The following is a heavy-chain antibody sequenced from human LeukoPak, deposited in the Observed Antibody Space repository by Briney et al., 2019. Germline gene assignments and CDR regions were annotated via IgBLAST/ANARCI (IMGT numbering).Heavy chain of an antibody. D-gene: IGHD2-15*01. Sequence: PGASLKISCKGSGYSFTSYWIGWVRHMAGKGLEWMGIIYPGDSDTRYSPSFQGQVNISADKSISTAYLQWSSLKASDTAMYYCASPGGYCSGGSCYPKVWGQGTLVTVSS. CDR2: IYPGDSDT. CDR1: GYSFTSYW. CDR3: ASPGGYCSGGSCYPKV. V-gene: IGHV5-51*01. J-gene: IGHJ4*02.